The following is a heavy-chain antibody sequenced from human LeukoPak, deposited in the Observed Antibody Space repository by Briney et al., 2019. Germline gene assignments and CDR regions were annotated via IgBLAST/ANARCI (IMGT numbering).Heavy chain of an antibody. CDR2: IYYSGST. CDR3: ARHVRDYYDSSGYWGDDAFDI. Sequence: SETLSLTCAVYGGSFSSYYWGWIRQPPGKGLEWIGSIYYSGSTYYNPSLKSRVTISVDTSKNQFSLKLSSVTAADTAVYYCARHVRDYYDSSGYWGDDAFDIWGQGTMVTVSS. J-gene: IGHJ3*02. V-gene: IGHV4-39*01. CDR1: GGSFSSYY. D-gene: IGHD3-22*01.